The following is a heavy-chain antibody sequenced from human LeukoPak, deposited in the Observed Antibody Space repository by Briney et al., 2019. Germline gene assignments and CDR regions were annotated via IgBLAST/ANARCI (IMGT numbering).Heavy chain of an antibody. V-gene: IGHV3-23*01. CDR1: GFTFSSYA. CDR2: ISGSGGST. Sequence: GGSLRLSCAASGFTFSSYAMSWVRQALGKGLEWVSAISGSGGSTYYADSVKGRFTISRDNSKNTLYLQMNSLRAEDTAVYYCAKDPGMVRGHRAYWGQGTLVTVSS. CDR3: AKDPGMVRGHRAY. D-gene: IGHD3-10*01. J-gene: IGHJ4*02.